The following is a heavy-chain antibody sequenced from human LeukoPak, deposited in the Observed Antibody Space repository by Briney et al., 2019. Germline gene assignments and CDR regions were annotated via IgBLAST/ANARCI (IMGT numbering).Heavy chain of an antibody. D-gene: IGHD3-22*01. Sequence: GSLRLSCTVSGFTVSSNSMSWVRQAPGKGREWVSFIYSGTIHYSDSVKGRFTISRDNSKNTLYLQMNSLRAEDTAVYYCAKDQSANYYYDSSPLDYWGQGTLVTVSS. J-gene: IGHJ4*02. CDR2: IYSGTI. V-gene: IGHV3-53*01. CDR1: GFTVSSNS. CDR3: AKDQSANYYYDSSPLDY.